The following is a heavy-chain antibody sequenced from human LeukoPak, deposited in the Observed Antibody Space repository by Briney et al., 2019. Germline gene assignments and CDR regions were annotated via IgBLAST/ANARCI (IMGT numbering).Heavy chain of an antibody. CDR1: GFTVSSNY. CDR3: AKFTHGSGSFNPAYNWFDP. D-gene: IGHD3-10*01. J-gene: IGHJ5*02. Sequence: GGSLRLSCAASGFTVSSNYMSWVRQAPGKGLEWVSAISGSGDSTYYADSVKGRFTISRDNSKDTLFLQMNSLRAEDTAVYYCAKFTHGSGSFNPAYNWFDPWGQGTLVTVSS. V-gene: IGHV3-23*01. CDR2: ISGSGDST.